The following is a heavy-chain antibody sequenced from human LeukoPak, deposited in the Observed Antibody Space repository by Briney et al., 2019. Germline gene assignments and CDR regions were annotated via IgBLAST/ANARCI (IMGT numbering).Heavy chain of an antibody. V-gene: IGHV4-61*09. Sequence: SQTLSLTCTVSNAFITSGSYYWTWIRQSAGKGLEWIGHIYTNGSTTYNPSLKSRVTVSVDTSKNQFSLKLTSVTAADTAVYYCATFLEASGSYYYYYMDVCGKGTTVTVSS. J-gene: IGHJ6*03. D-gene: IGHD3-10*01. CDR2: IYTNGST. CDR3: ATFLEASGSYYYYYMDV. CDR1: NAFITSGSYY.